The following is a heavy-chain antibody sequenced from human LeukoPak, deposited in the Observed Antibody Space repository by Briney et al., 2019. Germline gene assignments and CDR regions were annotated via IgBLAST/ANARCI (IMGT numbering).Heavy chain of an antibody. Sequence: ASVKVSCKASGGTFSSYAISWVPQAPGQGLEWMGSIIPILGIANYAQKFQGRVTITADKSTSTAYMELRSLSSDDTAIYYCARDWPTVIADYWGQGTLVTVSS. D-gene: IGHD4-11*01. CDR1: GGTFSSYA. CDR3: ARDWPTVIADY. V-gene: IGHV1-69*04. CDR2: IIPILGIA. J-gene: IGHJ4*02.